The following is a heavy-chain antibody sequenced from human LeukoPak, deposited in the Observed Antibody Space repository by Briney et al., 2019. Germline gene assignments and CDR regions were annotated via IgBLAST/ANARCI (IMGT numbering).Heavy chain of an antibody. J-gene: IGHJ4*02. CDR3: ARRSHGDYVRDY. Sequence: SETLSLTCTVSGGSISSSSYYWGWIRQPPGKGLEWIGSIYYSGSTYYNPSLKSRVTISVDTSKNQFSLKLSSVTAADTAVYYCARRSHGDYVRDYWGQGTLVTVSS. CDR2: IYYSGST. V-gene: IGHV4-39*01. D-gene: IGHD4-17*01. CDR1: GGSISSSSYY.